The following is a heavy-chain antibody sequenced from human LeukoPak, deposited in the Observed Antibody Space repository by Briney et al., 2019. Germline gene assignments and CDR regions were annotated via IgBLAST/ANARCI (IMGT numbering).Heavy chain of an antibody. D-gene: IGHD4-17*01. CDR2: IYYSGST. J-gene: IGHJ4*02. V-gene: IGHV4-59*12. Sequence: KSSETLSLTCTVSGGSISSYYWSWIRQPPGKGLEWIGYIYYSGSTYYNPSLKSRVTISVDTSKNQFSLKLSSVTAADTAVYYCARGFYGDYADYWGQGTLVTVSS. CDR1: GGSISSYY. CDR3: ARGFYGDYADY.